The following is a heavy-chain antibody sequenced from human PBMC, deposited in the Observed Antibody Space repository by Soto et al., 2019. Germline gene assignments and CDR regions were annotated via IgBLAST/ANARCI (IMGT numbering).Heavy chain of an antibody. Sequence: GGSLRLSCVGTGLNFDDFAMHWVRQAPGKGLEWVSGITWNSRVLAYADSVKGRFTISRDNARNSLYLQMGSLRDEDTALYYCAKGRYDFWSPYYFDSWGQGTLVTVSS. D-gene: IGHD3-3*01. CDR2: ITWNSRVL. V-gene: IGHV3-9*01. J-gene: IGHJ4*02. CDR1: GLNFDDFA. CDR3: AKGRYDFWSPYYFDS.